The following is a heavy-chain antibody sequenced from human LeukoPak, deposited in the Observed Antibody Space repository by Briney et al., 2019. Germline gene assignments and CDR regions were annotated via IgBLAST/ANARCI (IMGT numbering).Heavy chain of an antibody. Sequence: GGSLRLSCAASGFTFSSYAMHWVRQAPGKGLEWVAVISYDGSNKYYADSVKGRFTISRDNSKNTLYLQMNSLRAEDTAVYYCAKAAGGNDILTGYYMNYYYYYMDVWGKGTTVTISS. CDR1: GFTFSSYA. J-gene: IGHJ6*03. CDR3: AKAAGGNDILTGYYMNYYYYYMDV. D-gene: IGHD3-9*01. V-gene: IGHV3-30*04. CDR2: ISYDGSNK.